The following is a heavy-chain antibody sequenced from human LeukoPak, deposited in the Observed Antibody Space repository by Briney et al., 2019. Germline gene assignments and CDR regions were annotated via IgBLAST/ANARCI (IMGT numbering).Heavy chain of an antibody. J-gene: IGHJ4*02. CDR3: VKDRSRWFGESLFDY. D-gene: IGHD3-10*01. CDR1: GFSFEDYA. CDR2: ITWNSGGI. Sequence: GRSLRLSCTVSGFSFEDYAMHWVRQAAGKGLEWVSGITWNSGGIGYADSVKGRFTISRDNAKNSLYLQMNNLKPEDTALYYCVKDRSRWFGESLFDYWGQGTLVTVPS. V-gene: IGHV3-9*01.